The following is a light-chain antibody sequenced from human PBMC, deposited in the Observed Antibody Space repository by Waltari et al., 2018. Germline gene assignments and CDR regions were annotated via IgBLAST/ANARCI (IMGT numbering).Light chain of an antibody. J-gene: IGKJ1*01. CDR1: QNVGRS. CDR3: QHNVRLPVT. CDR2: DTS. V-gene: IGKV3-20*01. Sequence: IVLTQSPGTLSLSPGESDTLSCRASQNVGRSLVWYQQKPGQAPRLLIYDTSTRATGIPDRFSGSGSGTDFSLTIARLEPEDFAVYYCQHNVRLPVTFGQGTKVEI.